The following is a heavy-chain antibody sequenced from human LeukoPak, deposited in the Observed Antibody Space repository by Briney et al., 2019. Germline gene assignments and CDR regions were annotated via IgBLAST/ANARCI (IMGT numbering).Heavy chain of an antibody. V-gene: IGHV2-5*02. CDR1: GFSLSTSGVA. J-gene: IGHJ4*02. D-gene: IGHD5-24*01. CDR2: IYWDDDK. CDR3: AHRRDGYNSLDY. Sequence: CGPTLVNPTQTLTLTCSFSGFSLSTSGVAVGWIRQPPGKALEWLGLIYWDDDKRYSPSLKSALTITKDTPKNQVVLTMTNMDPMDTATYYCAHRRDGYNSLDYWGQGTLVTVSS.